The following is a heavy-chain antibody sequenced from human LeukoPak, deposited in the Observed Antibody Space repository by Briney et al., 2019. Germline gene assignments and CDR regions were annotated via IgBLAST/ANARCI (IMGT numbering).Heavy chain of an antibody. J-gene: IGHJ4*02. CDR3: AREEPATGLDY. CDR1: GGSISGFY. Sequence: SETLSLTCTVSGGSISGFYWSWIRQPPGKGLEWIGFIYYSGSTNYNPSLKSRVTISVDTSKNQFSPKLSSVTAADTAVYYCAREEPATGLDYWGQGTLVTVSS. D-gene: IGHD6-13*01. CDR2: IYYSGST. V-gene: IGHV4-59*01.